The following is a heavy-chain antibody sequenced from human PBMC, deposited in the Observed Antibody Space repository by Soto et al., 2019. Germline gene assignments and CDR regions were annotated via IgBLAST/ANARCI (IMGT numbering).Heavy chain of an antibody. Sequence: GGSLRLSCAASGFTFSSYGMHWVRQAPGKGLEWVAVIWYDGSNKYYADSVKGRFTISRDNSKNTLYLQMNSLRAEDTAVYYCARGAARPSGYYYGMDVWGQGTTVTVSS. CDR2: IWYDGSNK. J-gene: IGHJ6*02. CDR3: ARGAARPSGYYYGMDV. V-gene: IGHV3-33*01. D-gene: IGHD6-6*01. CDR1: GFTFSSYG.